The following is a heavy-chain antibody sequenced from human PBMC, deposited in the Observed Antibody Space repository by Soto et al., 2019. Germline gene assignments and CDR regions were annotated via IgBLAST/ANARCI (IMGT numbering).Heavy chain of an antibody. V-gene: IGHV2-5*02. CDR2: IYWDDDK. J-gene: IGHJ4*02. CDR1: GFSLSSYGMG. Sequence: QITLKESGPTLMRPAQTLTLTCGFSGFSLSSYGMGVAWIRQPPRKALDWLALIYWDDDKRYSPSLKDRLAISQDTSSNQVVLTITNMDPGDTATYFCAHAGDYDLLTFDHWGPGALVTVSS. D-gene: IGHD4-17*01. CDR3: AHAGDYDLLTFDH.